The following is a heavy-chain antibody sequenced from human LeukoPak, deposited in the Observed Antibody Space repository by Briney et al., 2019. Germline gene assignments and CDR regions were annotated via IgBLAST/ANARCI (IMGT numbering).Heavy chain of an antibody. D-gene: IGHD3-3*01. CDR3: ARDRNPYYDFWSGYFFDP. J-gene: IGHJ5*02. CDR2: IIPIFGTA. CDR1: GGTFSSYA. Sequence: SVKLSCKASGGTFSSYALSRGRQAPGQGLEWMGGIIPIFGTANYAQKFQGRVTITKAESTSTSYMELSSLRSEDTAVYYCARDRNPYYDFWSGYFFDPWGQGTLVTVSS. V-gene: IGHV1-69*05.